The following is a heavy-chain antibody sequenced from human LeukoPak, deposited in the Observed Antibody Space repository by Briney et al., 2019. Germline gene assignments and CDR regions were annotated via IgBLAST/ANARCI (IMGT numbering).Heavy chain of an antibody. Sequence: GGSLRLSCAASGFTFSSYGMHWVRQAPGKGLEWVAVISYDGSNKYYADSVKGRFTISRDNSKNTLYLQMNSLRAEDTAVYYCAAVGYGDYDYYFDYWGQGTLVTVSS. J-gene: IGHJ4*02. D-gene: IGHD4-17*01. CDR3: AAVGYGDYDYYFDY. CDR2: ISYDGSNK. CDR1: GFTFSSYG. V-gene: IGHV3-30*03.